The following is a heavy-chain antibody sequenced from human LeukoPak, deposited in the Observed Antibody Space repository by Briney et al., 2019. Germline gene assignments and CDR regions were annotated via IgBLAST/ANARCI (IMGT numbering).Heavy chain of an antibody. J-gene: IGHJ4*02. D-gene: IGHD3-22*01. CDR1: GFTFSSYW. CDR3: SSGYYYGGFDY. Sequence: PGGSLRLSCAASGFTFSSYWMHWVRQAPGRGLVWVSRMNSDGSSTSYADSVKGRFTISRDNAKNTLYLQMNSLRAEDTAEYYCSSGYYYGGFDYWGQGTLVTVSS. V-gene: IGHV3-74*01. CDR2: MNSDGSST.